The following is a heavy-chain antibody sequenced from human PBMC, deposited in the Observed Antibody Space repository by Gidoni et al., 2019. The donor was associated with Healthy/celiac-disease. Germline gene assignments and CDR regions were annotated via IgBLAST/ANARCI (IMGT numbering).Heavy chain of an antibody. CDR3: ARAYLITTNLWGFDL. Sequence: QVQLVESGGGVVQPGRSLRLSCAASGFTFSSYGMHWVRQAPGKGLEWVAVIWYDGSNKYYADSVKGRFTISRDNSKNTLYLQMNSLRAEDTAVYYCARAYLITTNLWGFDLWGRGPLVTVSS. CDR1: GFTFSSYG. D-gene: IGHD3-10*01. V-gene: IGHV3-33*01. J-gene: IGHJ2*01. CDR2: IWYDGSNK.